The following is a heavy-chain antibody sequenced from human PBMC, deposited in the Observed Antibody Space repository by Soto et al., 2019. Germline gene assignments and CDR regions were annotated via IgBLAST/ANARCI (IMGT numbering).Heavy chain of an antibody. CDR3: ARLYGSSPTAREPPDY. D-gene: IGHD6-6*01. CDR1: GGSISSSSYY. J-gene: IGHJ4*02. V-gene: IGHV4-39*01. Sequence: QLQLQESGPGLVKPSETLSLTCTVSGGSISSSSYYCGWIRQPPGKGLEGIGSIYYSGSTYYNPSLKRRATISVYTSKNQSSLKLSSVTAADTAVYYCARLYGSSPTAREPPDYWGQGTLVTVSS. CDR2: IYYSGST.